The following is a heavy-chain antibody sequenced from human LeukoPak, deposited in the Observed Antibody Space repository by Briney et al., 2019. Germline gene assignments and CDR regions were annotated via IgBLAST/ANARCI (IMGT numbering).Heavy chain of an antibody. J-gene: IGHJ4*02. CDR2: ISSGSEK. V-gene: IGHV3-30*04. CDR1: GFTFSIFP. CDR3: ARDLELSAVYYFDS. D-gene: IGHD3-3*01. Sequence: PGGSLRLSCKASGFTFSIFPMHWVRQAPGKGLEWVALISSGSEKYYADSVKGRFTISRDNSKNMLYLQMNSLRADDTAVYYCARDLELSAVYYFDSWGQGTLVIVSS.